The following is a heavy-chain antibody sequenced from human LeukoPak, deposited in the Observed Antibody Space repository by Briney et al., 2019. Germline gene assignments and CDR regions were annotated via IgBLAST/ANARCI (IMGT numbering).Heavy chain of an antibody. J-gene: IGHJ4*02. CDR2: INPNSGGT. CDR3: ARDHSSGWYRGDY. Sequence: GASVKVSCKASGYTFTGYYMHWVRQAPGQGLEWMGWINPNSGGTNYAQKLQGRVTMTTDTSTSTAYMELRSLRSDDTAVYYCARDHSSGWYRGDYWGQGTLVTVSS. D-gene: IGHD6-19*01. V-gene: IGHV1-2*02. CDR1: GYTFTGYY.